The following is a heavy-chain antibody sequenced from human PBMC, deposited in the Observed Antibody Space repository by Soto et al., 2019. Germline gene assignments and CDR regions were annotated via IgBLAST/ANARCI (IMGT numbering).Heavy chain of an antibody. CDR1: GFTFSSSP. J-gene: IGHJ4*02. CDR2: IRNDGGSM. Sequence: EVQLVQSGGGWVQPGGSLRLSCAASGFTFSSSPMSWVRQVPGKGLEWISAIRNDGGSMYYVDSVKGRFTISRDNSKSTSTLRMKNLRAEDTATYYCVRDRYPMSDFWSAFSSDWGQGAQVIVSS. V-gene: IGHV3-23*04. CDR3: VRDRYPMSDFWSAFSSD. D-gene: IGHD3-3*01.